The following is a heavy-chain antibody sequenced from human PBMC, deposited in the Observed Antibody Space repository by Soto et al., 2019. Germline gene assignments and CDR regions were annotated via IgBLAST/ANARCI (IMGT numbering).Heavy chain of an antibody. CDR3: ARYTKDYGDSLWYLDL. D-gene: IGHD4-17*01. V-gene: IGHV4-38-2*01. CDR2: IYHSGST. Sequence: PSETLSLTCAVSGYSISSGYYWGWIRQPPGKGLEWIGSIYHSGSTYYNPSLKSRVTISVDTSKNQFSLKLSSVTAADTAVYYCARYTKDYGDSLWYLDLWGRGXLVTVYS. J-gene: IGHJ2*01. CDR1: GYSISSGYY.